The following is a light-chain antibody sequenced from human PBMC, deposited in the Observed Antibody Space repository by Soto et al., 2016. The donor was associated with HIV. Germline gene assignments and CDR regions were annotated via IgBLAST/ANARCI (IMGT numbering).Light chain of an antibody. CDR2: SAS. CDR3: QQYNSYATWT. V-gene: IGKV1-17*01. CDR1: QGIKNE. Sequence: IQMTQSPSSLSASVGDRVTITCRASQGIKNELAWYQQKPGKAPKLLIYSASSLGGEVPSRFSGSGSGTEFTLTISSLQPDDFATYYCQQYNSYATWTFGQGTKVEIK. J-gene: IGKJ1*01.